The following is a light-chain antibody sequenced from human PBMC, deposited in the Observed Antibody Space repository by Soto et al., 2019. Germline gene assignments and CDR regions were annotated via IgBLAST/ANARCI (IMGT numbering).Light chain of an antibody. V-gene: IGLV2-14*03. J-gene: IGLJ2*01. CDR3: SSYTCTTNLV. CDR1: SSDVDVYKY. CDR2: EVS. Sequence: QSVLTQPASVSGSPGQSITISCTGTSSDVDVYKYVSWYQQYSGKAPKLMISEVSNRPSGVSDRFSGSKSDNAASLTISGLQAEDEADYYCSSYTCTTNLVFGGGTKLTVL.